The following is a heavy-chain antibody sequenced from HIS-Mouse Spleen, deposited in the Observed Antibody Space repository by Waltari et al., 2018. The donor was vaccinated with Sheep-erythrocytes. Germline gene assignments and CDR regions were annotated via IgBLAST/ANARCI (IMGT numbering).Heavy chain of an antibody. Sequence: QVQLVESGGGVVQPGRSLRLSCAAPGFTFSSYGMHWVRQAPGKGLEWVAVISYDGSNKYYADSVKGRFTISRDNSKNTLYLQMNSLRAEDTAVYYCAKDGGGNWFDHWGQGTLVTVSS. CDR3: AKDGGGNWFDH. D-gene: IGHD3-10*01. CDR1: GFTFSSYG. V-gene: IGHV3-30*18. CDR2: ISYDGSNK. J-gene: IGHJ5*02.